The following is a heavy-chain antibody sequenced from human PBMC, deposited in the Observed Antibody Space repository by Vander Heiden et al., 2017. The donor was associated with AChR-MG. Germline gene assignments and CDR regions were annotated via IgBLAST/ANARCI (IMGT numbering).Heavy chain of an antibody. CDR2: IIPIRGRA. CDR3: AGAGYPRPDRSGESRYGMDV. J-gene: IGHJ6*02. V-gene: IGHV1-69*04. CDR1: GGTFRSYA. Sequence: QVRLVQSGAEGKKPGSSVTVSCMHSGGTFRSYATSGLRQDPGQGLEWMGRIIPIRGRANYAQKFQGRVTITADKSTSTAYMELSSLRSEDTAVYYCAGAGYPRPDRSGESRYGMDVWGQGTTVTVSS. D-gene: IGHD3-16*01.